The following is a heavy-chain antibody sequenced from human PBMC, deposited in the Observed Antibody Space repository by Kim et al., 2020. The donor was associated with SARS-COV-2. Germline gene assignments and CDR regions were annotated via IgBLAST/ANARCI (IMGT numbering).Heavy chain of an antibody. CDR2: ISMSSSYI. D-gene: IGHD3-22*01. CDR3: ARDGYYDSTTFSYHYGMDV. Sequence: GGSLRLSCAASGFNFKIYNMNWVRQAPGKGLQWVSSISMSSSYIYYADSVKGRFTISRDDAKNSLYLEMNSLGAEDTAVYFCARDGYYDSTTFSYHYGMDVWGRGTTVTVSS. J-gene: IGHJ6*02. CDR1: GFNFKIYN. V-gene: IGHV3-21*06.